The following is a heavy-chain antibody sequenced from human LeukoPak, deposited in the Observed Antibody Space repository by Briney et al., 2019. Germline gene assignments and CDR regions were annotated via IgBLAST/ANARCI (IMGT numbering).Heavy chain of an antibody. CDR1: GGSISSYY. D-gene: IGHD5-24*01. V-gene: IGHV4-59*01. Sequence: PSETLSLTCTVSGGSISSYYWSWIRQLPGKGLEWIGYIYYSGSTNYNPSLKSRVTISVDTSKNQFSLKLSSVTAADTAVYYCARSGGRWLQLRRYFDYWGQGTLVTVSS. J-gene: IGHJ4*02. CDR3: ARSGGRWLQLRRYFDY. CDR2: IYYSGST.